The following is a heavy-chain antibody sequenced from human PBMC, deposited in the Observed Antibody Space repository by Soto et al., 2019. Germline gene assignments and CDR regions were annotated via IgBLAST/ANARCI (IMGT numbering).Heavy chain of an antibody. CDR3: ARGFVLSSYGSRANFYYYYGMDV. V-gene: IGHV4-34*01. J-gene: IGHJ6*02. Sequence: SETLSLTCAVYGGSFSGYYWSWIRQPPGKGLEWIGEINHSGGTNYNPSLKSRVTISVDTSKNQFSLKLSSVTAADTAVYYCARGFVLSSYGSRANFYYYYGMDVWGQGTTVTVSS. CDR1: GGSFSGYY. D-gene: IGHD5-18*01. CDR2: INHSGGT.